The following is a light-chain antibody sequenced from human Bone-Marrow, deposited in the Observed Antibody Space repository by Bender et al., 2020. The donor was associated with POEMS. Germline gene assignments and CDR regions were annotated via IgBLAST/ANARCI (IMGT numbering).Light chain of an antibody. Sequence: QSALTQPRSVSGSPGQSVTISCTGTSSDVGNYNRVSWYQQPPGTAPKLMIYEVSNRPSGVPDRFSGSKSGNTASLTISGLQAEDEANYYCSSYTSSNTLVFGGGTKLTVL. V-gene: IGLV2-18*02. CDR3: SSYTSSNTLV. J-gene: IGLJ3*02. CDR1: SSDVGNYNR. CDR2: EVS.